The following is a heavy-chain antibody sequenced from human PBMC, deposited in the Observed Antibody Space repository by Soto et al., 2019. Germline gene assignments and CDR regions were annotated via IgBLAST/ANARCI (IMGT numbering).Heavy chain of an antibody. CDR2: ISAYNGNT. V-gene: IGHV1-18*01. CDR3: ARGDIVDYYYYMDV. CDR1: GYTFTSYG. D-gene: IGHD2-15*01. J-gene: IGHJ6*03. Sequence: ASVKVSCKASGYTFTSYGISWVRQAHGQGLEWVGWISAYNGNTNYAQKLQGRVTMTTDTSTSTAYMELRSLRSDDTAVYYCARGDIVDYYYYMDVWGQGTTVTVSS.